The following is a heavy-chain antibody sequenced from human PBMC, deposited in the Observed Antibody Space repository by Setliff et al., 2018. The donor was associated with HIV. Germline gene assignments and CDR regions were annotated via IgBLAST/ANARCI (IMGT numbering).Heavy chain of an antibody. J-gene: IGHJ3*02. D-gene: IGHD3-16*01. V-gene: IGHV3-33*06. CDR1: GFTFSTYG. CDR2: IWYDGSNK. CDR3: VKGGMTNAAFNI. Sequence: PGGSLRLSCAASGFTFSTYGMYWVRQAPGKGLEWVAVIWYDGSNKYYEDSVQGRFTISRDNSKNTLYLQMNSLRAEDTALYYCVKGGMTNAAFNIWGPGTMVTVSS.